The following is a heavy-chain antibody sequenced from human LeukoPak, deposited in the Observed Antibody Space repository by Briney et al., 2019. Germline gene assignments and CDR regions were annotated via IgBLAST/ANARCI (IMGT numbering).Heavy chain of an antibody. CDR1: GGSISSYY. Sequence: SETLSLTCTVSGGSISSYYWNWIRQPAGKGLEWIGRIYTSESTNYNPSLKSRVTISVDTSKNQFSLKLSSVTAADTAVYYCAKEEGWQQLYYYYYMDVWGKGTTVTVSS. V-gene: IGHV4-4*07. CDR2: IYTSEST. J-gene: IGHJ6*03. D-gene: IGHD2-15*01. CDR3: AKEEGWQQLYYYYYMDV.